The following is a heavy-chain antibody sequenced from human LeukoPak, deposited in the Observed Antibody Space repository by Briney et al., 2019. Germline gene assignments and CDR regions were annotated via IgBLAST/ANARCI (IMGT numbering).Heavy chain of an antibody. CDR3: ARGQQWLEAFEH. D-gene: IGHD6-19*01. Sequence: ASVKVSCKASGGTFSSYAINWVRQAPGQGLEWMGWINPHSGVTKYAQKFQGRVTVTRDTSISSASMEVSSLRSADTAVYYCARGQQWLEAFEHWGQGTLVTVSS. CDR2: INPHSGVT. CDR1: GGTFSSYA. V-gene: IGHV1-2*02. J-gene: IGHJ4*02.